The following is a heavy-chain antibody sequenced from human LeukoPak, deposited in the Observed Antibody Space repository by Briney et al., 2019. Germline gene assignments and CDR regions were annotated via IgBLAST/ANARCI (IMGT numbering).Heavy chain of an antibody. Sequence: KPSETLSLTCAVSGASISSGNWWSWVRQPPGKGLEWIGEIYHSGSTNFNPSLTSRVTMSVDKSKNQFSLKLSSMTAADTAVYYCASLDYGDYVFDYWGQGTLVTVSS. J-gene: IGHJ4*02. CDR1: GASISSGNW. D-gene: IGHD4-17*01. V-gene: IGHV4-4*02. CDR2: IYHSGST. CDR3: ASLDYGDYVFDY.